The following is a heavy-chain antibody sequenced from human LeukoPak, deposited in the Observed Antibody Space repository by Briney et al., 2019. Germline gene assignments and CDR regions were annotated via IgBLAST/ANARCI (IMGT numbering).Heavy chain of an antibody. V-gene: IGHV3-23*01. J-gene: IGHJ5*02. CDR2: ISDSGGST. Sequence: GGSLRLSCAASGFTFSNFDMSWVRQAPGKGLEWVSSISDSGGSTYYADSVKGRFTISRDNSKNTLYLQMTNLRAADTAVYYCAKDLSRAVAADWFDPWDQGSLVTVSS. CDR1: GFTFSNFD. CDR3: AKDLSRAVAADWFDP. D-gene: IGHD6-19*01.